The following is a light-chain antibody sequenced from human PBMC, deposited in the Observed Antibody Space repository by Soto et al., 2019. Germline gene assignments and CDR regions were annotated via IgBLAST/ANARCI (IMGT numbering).Light chain of an antibody. CDR2: DVI. CDR1: TSDVGAYNY. CDR3: CSYAGTYTLLV. J-gene: IGLJ2*01. V-gene: IGLV2-11*01. Sequence: QSALTQPRSVSGSPGQSVTISCTGTTSDVGAYNYVSWFRRHPGEAPKLIIYDVIKRPSGVPDRFSGSKSGNTASLTISGLQAEDEADYFCCSYAGTYTLLVFGGGTKLTVL.